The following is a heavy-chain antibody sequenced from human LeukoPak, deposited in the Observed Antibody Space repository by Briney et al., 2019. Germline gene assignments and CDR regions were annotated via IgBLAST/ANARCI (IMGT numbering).Heavy chain of an antibody. V-gene: IGHV3-23*01. CDR1: GFTFSNYC. Sequence: GSLRLSGAASGFTFSNYCMMWVGQAPGKGLEWVSSITGGGVAYYVDSVKGRFTVSRDNSKNTLYLQINSLTAEDTAFYYCAKGRGTGAVDWFDPWGQGTLVTFSS. J-gene: IGHJ5*02. CDR3: AKGRGTGAVDWFDP. D-gene: IGHD3/OR15-3a*01. CDR2: ITGGGVA.